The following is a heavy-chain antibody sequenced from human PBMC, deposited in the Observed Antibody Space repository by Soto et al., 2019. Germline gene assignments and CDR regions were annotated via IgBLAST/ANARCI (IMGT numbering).Heavy chain of an antibody. D-gene: IGHD2-15*01. V-gene: IGHV3-74*01. CDR2: NNSEGTAT. Sequence: PGWSLRLSCVSSGLTFSNSYMQWVRQAPGKGLVWVSHNNSEGTATTYADAVKGRFRVSRDNARNTLFLKLTSLRAEDTAVYYCGRHLILKGEAFDIWGQGTMVTVSS. CDR3: GRHLILKGEAFDI. J-gene: IGHJ3*02. CDR1: GLTFSNSY.